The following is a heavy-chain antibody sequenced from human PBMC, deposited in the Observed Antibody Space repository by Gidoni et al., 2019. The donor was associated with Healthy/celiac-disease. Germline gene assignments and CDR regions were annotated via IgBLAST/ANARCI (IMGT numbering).Heavy chain of an antibody. V-gene: IGHV1-2*02. J-gene: IGHJ5*02. CDR3: ARVINAVMVRRFDP. D-gene: IGHD3-10*01. CDR1: GYTFTGYY. CDR2: INPNRGGT. Sequence: QVQLVQSGAEVKTPGASVKVSCKASGYTFTGYYMHWGRQAPGQGLEWMGWINPNRGGTNYAQKFQGRVTMTRDTSISTAYMELSRLRSDDTAVYYCARVINAVMVRRFDPWGQGTLVTVSS.